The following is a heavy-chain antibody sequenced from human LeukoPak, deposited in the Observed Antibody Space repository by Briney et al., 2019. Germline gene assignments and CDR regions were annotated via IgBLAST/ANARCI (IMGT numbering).Heavy chain of an antibody. CDR1: GGSIISGDYY. CDR3: ARAGVVPAAINRAFDI. CDR2: LYQYGDP. Sequence: PSDTLSLLCIVSGGSIISGDYYWSWIRQPPGKGLEGIGSLYQYGDPCYHPSLKSRDSISVDTSKNQSFLKLSSVTAADTAVYYCARAGVVPAAINRAFDIWGQGSVVTVSS. D-gene: IGHD2-2*02. V-gene: IGHV4-30-4*02. J-gene: IGHJ3*02.